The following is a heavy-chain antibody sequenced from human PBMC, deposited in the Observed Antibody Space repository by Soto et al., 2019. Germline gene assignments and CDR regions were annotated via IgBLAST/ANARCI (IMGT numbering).Heavy chain of an antibody. Sequence: QVQLQQWGAGLLKPSETLSLTCAVYGGSFSGYYWSWIRQPPGKGLEWIGEINHSGSTNYNPSLKSRVTISVDTSKNQFSLKLSSVTAADTPVYYCARGPPLPAGIAAAGTIPYYFDYWGQGTLVTVSS. J-gene: IGHJ4*02. D-gene: IGHD6-13*01. V-gene: IGHV4-34*01. CDR3: ARGPPLPAGIAAAGTIPYYFDY. CDR2: INHSGST. CDR1: GGSFSGYY.